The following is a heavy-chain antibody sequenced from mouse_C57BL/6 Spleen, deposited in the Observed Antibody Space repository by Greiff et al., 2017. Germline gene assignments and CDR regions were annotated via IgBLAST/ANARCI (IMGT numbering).Heavy chain of an antibody. CDR2: IDPSDSYT. J-gene: IGHJ4*01. CDR1: GYTFTSYW. Sequence: QVHVKQPGAELVMPGASVKLSCKASGYTFTSYWMHWVKQRPGQGLEWIGEIDPSDSYTNYNQKFKGKSTLTVDKSSSTAYMQLSSLTSEDSAVYYCARGEYYCGSSYGAMDCWGQGTSVTVSS. D-gene: IGHD1-1*01. CDR3: ARGEYYCGSSYGAMDC. V-gene: IGHV1-69*01.